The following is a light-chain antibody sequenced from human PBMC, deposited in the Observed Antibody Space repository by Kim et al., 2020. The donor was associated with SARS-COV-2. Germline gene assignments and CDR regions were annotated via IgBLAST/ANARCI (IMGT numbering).Light chain of an antibody. CDR2: NVN. CDR1: SNDVGAYDH. V-gene: IGLV2-14*04. CDR3: SSYATSTTWV. J-gene: IGLJ3*02. Sequence: QSITLSCTGSSNDVGAYDHVSWYQQHPDKVPKLLIFNVNGRPSGVSSRFSGSKSGNTASLTISDLQTEDEADYYCSSYATSTTWVFGGGTKVTVL.